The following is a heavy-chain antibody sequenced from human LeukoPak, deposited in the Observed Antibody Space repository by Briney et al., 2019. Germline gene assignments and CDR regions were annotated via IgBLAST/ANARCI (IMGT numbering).Heavy chain of an antibody. CDR2: ISYDGSNK. CDR3: ARRLGYCSSTSCSTHLDV. CDR1: GFTFSSYA. Sequence: PGGSLRLSCAASGFTFSSYAMHWVRQAPGKGLEWVAVISYDGSNKYYADSVKGRFTISRDNSKNTLYLQMNSLRAEDTAVYYCARRLGYCSSTSCSTHLDVWGQGTTVTVSS. J-gene: IGHJ6*02. D-gene: IGHD2-2*02. V-gene: IGHV3-30*01.